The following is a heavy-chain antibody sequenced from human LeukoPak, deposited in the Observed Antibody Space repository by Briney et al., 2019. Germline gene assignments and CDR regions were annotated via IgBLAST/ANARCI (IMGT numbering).Heavy chain of an antibody. Sequence: ASVKVSCKASGYTFTDYAMNWVRQAPGQGLEWMGWISAYNGNTNYAQKLQGRVTMTTDTSTSTAYMELRSLRSDDTAVYYCARWEYCSSTSCYTRTYWFDPWGQGTLVTVSS. CDR2: ISAYNGNT. CDR1: GYTFTDYA. CDR3: ARWEYCSSTSCYTRTYWFDP. J-gene: IGHJ5*02. D-gene: IGHD2-2*02. V-gene: IGHV1-18*01.